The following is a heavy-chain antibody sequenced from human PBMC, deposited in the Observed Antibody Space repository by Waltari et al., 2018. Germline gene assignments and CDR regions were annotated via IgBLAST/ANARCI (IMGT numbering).Heavy chain of an antibody. CDR3: ASLTPGGWYRGWWTDAFDI. CDR1: GGSISSSSYY. Sequence: QLQLQESGPGLVKPSETLSLTCPVSGGSISSSSYYWGWIRQPPGKGLEWIGRIDYSGGTTYNPCRKSRVTISVDTSKNQCSLKLSSVTAADTAVYYCASLTPGGWYRGWWTDAFDIWGQGTMVTVSS. CDR2: IDYSGGT. V-gene: IGHV4-39*01. D-gene: IGHD6-19*01. J-gene: IGHJ3*02.